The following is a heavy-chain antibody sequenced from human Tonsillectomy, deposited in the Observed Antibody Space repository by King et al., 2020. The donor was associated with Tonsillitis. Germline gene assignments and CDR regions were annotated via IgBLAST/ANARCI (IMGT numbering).Heavy chain of an antibody. Sequence: TLKESGPTLVKPTQTLTLTCTFSGFSLSTSGVGVGWIRQPPGKALEWLALIYWDDNKYYSPSLKSRLTITKDTSKNQVVLTMTNMDPLDTATYSCAHRPPPYLNFDYWGQGTLVTVSS. CDR3: AHRPPPYLNFDY. J-gene: IGHJ4*02. CDR2: IYWDDNK. D-gene: IGHD2-8*01. V-gene: IGHV2-5*02. CDR1: GFSLSTSGVG.